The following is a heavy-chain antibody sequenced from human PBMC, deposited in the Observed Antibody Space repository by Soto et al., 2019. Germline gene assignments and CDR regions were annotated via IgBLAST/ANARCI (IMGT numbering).Heavy chain of an antibody. J-gene: IGHJ6*02. Sequence: GASVKVSCKASGGTFSSYAISWVRQAPGQGLEWMGGIIPIFGTANYAQKFQGRVTITADESTSTASMELSRLRSEDTAVYYCARDASNYGGYYYCGMDVCGQGTTVTVSS. D-gene: IGHD4-4*01. CDR1: GGTFSSYA. V-gene: IGHV1-69*13. CDR2: IIPIFGTA. CDR3: ARDASNYGGYYYCGMDV.